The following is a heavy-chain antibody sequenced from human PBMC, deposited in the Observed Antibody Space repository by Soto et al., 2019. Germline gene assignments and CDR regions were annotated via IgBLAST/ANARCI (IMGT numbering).Heavy chain of an antibody. CDR2: INHSVST. CDR3: ARGERYSSGWYKGKGFDP. J-gene: IGHJ5*02. Sequence: PSETLSLTCAVYGGSFSGYYWSWIRQPPGKGLEWIGEINHSVSTNYNPSLKSRVTISVDTSKNQFSLKLSSVTAADTAVYYCARGERYSSGWYKGKGFDPWGQGTLVTVSS. D-gene: IGHD6-19*01. CDR1: GGSFSGYY. V-gene: IGHV4-34*01.